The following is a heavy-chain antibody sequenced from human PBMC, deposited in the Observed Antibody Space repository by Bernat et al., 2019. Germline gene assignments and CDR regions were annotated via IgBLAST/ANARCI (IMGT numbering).Heavy chain of an antibody. CDR1: GGSISRYY. CDR3: ARDPTYYDFWSGYYTPHWYDDL. J-gene: IGHJ2*01. CDR2: IHYSGCT. D-gene: IGHD3-3*01. Sequence: QVQLQESGPGLVKPSETLSLTCTVSGGSISRYYWSWIRQPPGKGLEWIGYIHYSGCTNYNPSLKSRVPISVDTSKNQFSLKLSSVTAADTAVYYCARDPTYYDFWSGYYTPHWYDDLWGRGTLVTVSS. V-gene: IGHV4-59*01.